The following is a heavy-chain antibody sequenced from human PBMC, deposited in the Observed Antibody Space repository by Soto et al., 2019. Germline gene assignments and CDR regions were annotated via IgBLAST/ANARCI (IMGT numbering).Heavy chain of an antibody. CDR2: ITPFSGDV. CDR1: GNTFTYRY. V-gene: IGHV1-45*02. J-gene: IGHJ4*02. Sequence: SVKVSCKALGNTFTYRYLHWVRQAPGQALEWMGWITPFSGDVHYAQKFQERVTITRDRSINTAHMQMSSLRSEDTAMYFCAGGGAGSGPFTWELPDHWGQGTLVTSPQ. CDR3: AGGGAGSGPFTWELPDH. D-gene: IGHD1-26*01.